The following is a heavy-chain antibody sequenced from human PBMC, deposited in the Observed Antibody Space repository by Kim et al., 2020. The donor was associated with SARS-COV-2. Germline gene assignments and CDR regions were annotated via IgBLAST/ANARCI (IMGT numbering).Heavy chain of an antibody. J-gene: IGHJ5*02. CDR2: IYTSGST. CDR1: GGSISSYY. Sequence: SETLSLTCTVSGGSISSYYWSWIRQPAGKGLEWIGRIYTSGSTNYNPSLKSRVTMSVDTSKNQFSLKLSSVTAADTAVYYCARDVAAAGTRWFDPWGQGTLVTVSS. D-gene: IGHD6-13*01. V-gene: IGHV4-4*07. CDR3: ARDVAAAGTRWFDP.